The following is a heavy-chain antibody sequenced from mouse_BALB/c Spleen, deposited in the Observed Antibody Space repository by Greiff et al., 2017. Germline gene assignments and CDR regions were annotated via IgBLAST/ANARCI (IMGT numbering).Heavy chain of an antibody. J-gene: IGHJ2*01. D-gene: IGHD1-1*01. CDR3: NAFYGSSYGY. Sequence: EVQLQESGAELVRSGASVKLSRTASGFNIKDYYMHWVKQRPEQGLEWIGWIDPENGDTEYAPKFQGKATMTADTSSNTAYLQLSSLTSEDTAVYYCNAFYGSSYGYWGQGTTLTVSS. CDR1: GFNIKDYY. V-gene: IGHV14-4*02. CDR2: IDPENGDT.